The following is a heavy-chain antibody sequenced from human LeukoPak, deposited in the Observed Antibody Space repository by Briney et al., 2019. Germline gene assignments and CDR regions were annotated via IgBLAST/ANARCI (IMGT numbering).Heavy chain of an antibody. D-gene: IGHD3-10*01. V-gene: IGHV3-33*01. CDR1: GFTFSGYG. Sequence: GGSLRLSCAASGFTFSGYGMHWVRQAPGKGLEWVAVIRYDGSNKYYADSVKGRFTISRDNSKNTLDVQMNSLRAEDTAVYYCARDPYYYGSGIWGYFDYWGQGTLLTVSS. J-gene: IGHJ4*02. CDR2: IRYDGSNK. CDR3: ARDPYYYGSGIWGYFDY.